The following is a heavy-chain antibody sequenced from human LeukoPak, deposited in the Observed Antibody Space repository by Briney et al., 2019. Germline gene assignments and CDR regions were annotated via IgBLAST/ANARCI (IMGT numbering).Heavy chain of an antibody. V-gene: IGHV1-18*01. Sequence: ASVTVSCTASGYTFTSYGISWVRQAPGQGLEWMGWISAYNGNTNYAQKLQGRVTMTTDTPTSTAYMELRSLRSDDTAVYYCARDSTSVSLDYWGQGTLVTVPS. J-gene: IGHJ4*02. CDR3: ARDSTSVSLDY. CDR2: ISAYNGNT. D-gene: IGHD5/OR15-5a*01. CDR1: GYTFTSYG.